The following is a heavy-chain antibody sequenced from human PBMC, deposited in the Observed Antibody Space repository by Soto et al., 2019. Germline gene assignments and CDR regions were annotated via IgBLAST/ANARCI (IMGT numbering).Heavy chain of an antibody. CDR2: ISHDGSNK. D-gene: IGHD2-15*01. CDR1: GFTFSNYG. Sequence: QVQLVESGGGVVQPGTSLKLSCAASGFTFSNYGMHWVRQAPGKGLEWVAVISHDGSNKYYADSVKGRFTISRDNSKNTHYLQMNSLRADDTAVYYCAKDRDRYCSGGSCHYFGYWGQGTLVTVSS. CDR3: AKDRDRYCSGGSCHYFGY. J-gene: IGHJ4*02. V-gene: IGHV3-30*18.